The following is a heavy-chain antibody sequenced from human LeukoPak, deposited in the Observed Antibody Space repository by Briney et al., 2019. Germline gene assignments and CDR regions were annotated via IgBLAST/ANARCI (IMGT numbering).Heavy chain of an antibody. CDR1: GGTFSSYA. Sequence: ASVKVSCKASGGTFSSYAISWVRQAPGQGLEWMGRIIPILHIANYAQKFQGRVTITADKSTSTAYMDLSSLRSDDTAVYYCARGWFGQLLQDYWGQGTLVTVSS. CDR2: IIPILHIA. J-gene: IGHJ4*02. D-gene: IGHD3-10*01. CDR3: ARGWFGQLLQDY. V-gene: IGHV1-69*04.